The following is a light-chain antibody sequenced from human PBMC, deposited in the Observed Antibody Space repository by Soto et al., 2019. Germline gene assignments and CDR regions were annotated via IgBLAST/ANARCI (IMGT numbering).Light chain of an antibody. J-gene: IGLJ1*01. Sequence: QSVLTQPPSASGSPGQSVTISCTGTSRDIGGYDFVSWCQQYPGKAPQLIISEVNQRPSGVPDRFSGSKSGNTASLTISGLQSEDEADYYCLAYAGRTTLVFGTGTKVTVL. CDR1: SRDIGGYDF. CDR3: LAYAGRTTLV. V-gene: IGLV2-8*01. CDR2: EVN.